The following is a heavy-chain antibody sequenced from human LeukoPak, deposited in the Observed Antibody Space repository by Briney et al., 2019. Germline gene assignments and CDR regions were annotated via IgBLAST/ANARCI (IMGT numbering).Heavy chain of an antibody. J-gene: IGHJ4*02. V-gene: IGHV3-23*01. CDR3: AKAYSSSSAGYFDY. D-gene: IGHD6-6*01. CDR2: ISGSGGST. CDR1: GFSFSVYW. Sequence: GGSLRLSCAASGFSFSVYWMHWVRHAPGKGLEWVSAISGSGGSTYYADSVKGRFTISRDNSKNTLYLQMNSLRAEDTAVYYCAKAYSSSSAGYFDYWGQGTLVTVSS.